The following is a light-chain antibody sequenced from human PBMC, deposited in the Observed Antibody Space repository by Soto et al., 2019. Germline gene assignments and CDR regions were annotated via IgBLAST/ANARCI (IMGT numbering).Light chain of an antibody. CDR1: QDISNY. CDR3: QQYETLPIT. J-gene: IGKJ5*01. CDR2: DAF. Sequence: DIQMTQSPSSLSASVGDRVTITCQASQDISNYLNWYQKKPGKAPKLLIFDAFSLETGVPSRLSGSGSGADFTFTISSLQPEDIATYYCQQYETLPITFGQGTRLEIK. V-gene: IGKV1-33*01.